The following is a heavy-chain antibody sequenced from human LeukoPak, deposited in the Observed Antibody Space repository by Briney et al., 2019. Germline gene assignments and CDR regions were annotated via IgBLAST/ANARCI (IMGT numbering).Heavy chain of an antibody. CDR3: AKMKGHPLSKYYMGV. D-gene: IGHD2/OR15-2a*01. V-gene: IGHV3-23*01. CDR1: GFTLSGFA. Sequence: GGSLRLSCAASGFTLSGFAMSWVRRTPGKGLKWVSGISGSGDNTLYADSVKGRFTISRDNSKNTIYLEMNSLRAEDTAIYYCAKMKGHPLSKYYMGVWGQGTTVTVSS. J-gene: IGHJ6*01. CDR2: ISGSGDNT.